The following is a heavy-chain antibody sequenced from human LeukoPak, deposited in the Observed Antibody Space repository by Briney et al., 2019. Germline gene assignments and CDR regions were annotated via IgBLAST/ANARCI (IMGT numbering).Heavy chain of an antibody. D-gene: IGHD1-1*01. CDR2: IYYSGST. V-gene: IGHV4-30-4*01. Sequence: PSETLSLTCTVSGGSISSGDYYWSWIRQPPGKGLEWIGYIYYSGSTYYNPSLKSRATISVDTSKNQFSLKLSSVTAADTAVYYCARGRQYWNDDYWGQGTLVTVSS. CDR3: ARGRQYWNDDY. J-gene: IGHJ4*02. CDR1: GGSISSGDYY.